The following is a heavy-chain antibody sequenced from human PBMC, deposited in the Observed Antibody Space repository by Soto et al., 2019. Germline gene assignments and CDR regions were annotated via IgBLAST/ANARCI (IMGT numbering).Heavy chain of an antibody. V-gene: IGHV3-74*01. CDR2: INSDGSTT. D-gene: IGHD3-3*01. CDR3: ARIDFWSGMDV. CDR1: GFTFSNYW. J-gene: IGHJ6*02. Sequence: EVQLVESGGGLLQPGGSRRLSGEASGFTFSNYWMNWVRQAPGKGLVWVSRINSDGSTTNYADSVKGRFTISRDNAKNTLHLQMNSLRADDTAVYYCARIDFWSGMDVWGQGTTVTVSS.